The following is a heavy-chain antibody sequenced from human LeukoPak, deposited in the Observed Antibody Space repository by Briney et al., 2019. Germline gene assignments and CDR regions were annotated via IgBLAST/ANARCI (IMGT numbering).Heavy chain of an antibody. Sequence: AGSLRLSCAASGFTFSSYSMNWVRQAPGKGLEWVSSISSSSSYIYYADSVKGRFTISRDNAKNSLYLQMNSLRAEDTAVYYCARVPQQLPYYYYMDVWRKGTTVTVSS. V-gene: IGHV3-21*01. D-gene: IGHD6-13*01. J-gene: IGHJ6*03. CDR3: ARVPQQLPYYYYMDV. CDR1: GFTFSSYS. CDR2: ISSSSSYI.